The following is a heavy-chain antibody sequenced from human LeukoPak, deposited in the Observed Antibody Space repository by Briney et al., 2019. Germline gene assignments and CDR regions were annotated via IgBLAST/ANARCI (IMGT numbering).Heavy chain of an antibody. CDR1: GFTFSSYA. D-gene: IGHD3-22*01. J-gene: IGHJ4*02. Sequence: GGSLRLSCAASGFTFSSYAMSWVRQAPGKGLEWVSVISGSGVSTYYADSVKGRFTISRDNSKNTLYLQMNSLRAEDTAVYYCARGIGSGYYWGQGTLVTVSS. V-gene: IGHV3-23*01. CDR2: ISGSGVST. CDR3: ARGIGSGYY.